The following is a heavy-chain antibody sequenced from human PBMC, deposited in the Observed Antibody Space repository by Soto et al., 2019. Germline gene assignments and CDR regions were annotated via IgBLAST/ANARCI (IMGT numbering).Heavy chain of an antibody. V-gene: IGHV4-30-4*01. D-gene: IGHD3-10*01. CDR3: ARDEMVRGVTKTWFDP. CDR2: IYYSGST. Sequence: SETLSLTCTVSGGSISSGDYYWSWIRQPPGKGLEWIGYIYYSGSTYYNPSLKSRVTISVDTSKNQFSLKLSSVTAADTAVYYCARDEMVRGVTKTWFDPWGQGTMGTVS. CDR1: GGSISSGDYY. J-gene: IGHJ5*02.